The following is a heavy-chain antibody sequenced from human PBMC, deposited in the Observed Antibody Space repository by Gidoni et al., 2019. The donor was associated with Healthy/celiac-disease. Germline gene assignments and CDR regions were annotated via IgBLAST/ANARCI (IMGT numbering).Heavy chain of an antibody. D-gene: IGHD5-12*01. CDR2: ISGSGGST. J-gene: IGHJ6*02. Sequence: EVQLVESGGGLVQPGGSLRLSCAASGFTFSSYAMGWVRQAQGKGLEWVSAISGSGGSTYYADAVKGRFTISRDNSKNTLYLQMNSLRAEDTAVYYCAKDNEATYYYYGMDVWGQGTTVTVSS. CDR3: AKDNEATYYYYGMDV. V-gene: IGHV3-23*04. CDR1: GFTFSSYA.